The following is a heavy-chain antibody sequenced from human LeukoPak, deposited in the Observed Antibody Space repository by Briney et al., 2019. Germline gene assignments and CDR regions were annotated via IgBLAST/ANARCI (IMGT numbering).Heavy chain of an antibody. D-gene: IGHD3-3*01. Sequence: GGSLRLSCAASGFTVSSTYMSWVRQAPGKGLEWVSVIYSGGTTYYADSVNGRFTISRDNSKNTLYLQMNSLRAEDTAVYYCARDRYDFWSGSLDYWGQGTLVTVSS. CDR1: GFTVSSTY. V-gene: IGHV3-53*01. J-gene: IGHJ4*02. CDR3: ARDRYDFWSGSLDY. CDR2: IYSGGTT.